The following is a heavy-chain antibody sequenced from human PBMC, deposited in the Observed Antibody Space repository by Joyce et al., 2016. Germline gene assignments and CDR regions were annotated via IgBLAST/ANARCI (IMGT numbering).Heavy chain of an antibody. D-gene: IGHD3-10*01. CDR2: MFYTGDT. Sequence: QLQLQESGPGLVRPSETLSLTCTVSGVSISNTDYCWGWIRQPPGKGLEWIGSMFYTGDTYYNPSLKRRVTISVDTSKNQFSLKLTSVTAADTTLYYCARHEAGEAFDLWGQGTMVTVSS. CDR3: ARHEAGEAFDL. J-gene: IGHJ3*01. CDR1: GVSISNTDYC. V-gene: IGHV4-39*01.